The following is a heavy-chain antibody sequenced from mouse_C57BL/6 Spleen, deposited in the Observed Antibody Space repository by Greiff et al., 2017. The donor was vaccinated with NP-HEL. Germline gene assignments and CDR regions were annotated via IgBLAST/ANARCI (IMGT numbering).Heavy chain of an antibody. V-gene: IGHV1-39*01. D-gene: IGHD2-1*01. CDR1: GYSFTDYN. CDR3: ARSGGNYPYYAMDY. Sequence: VHVKQSGPELVKPGASVKISCKASGYSFTDYNMNWVKQSNGKSLEWIGVINPNYGTTSYNQKFKGKATLTVDQSSSTAYMQLNSLTSEDSAVYYCARSGGNYPYYAMDYWGQGTSVTVSS. J-gene: IGHJ4*01. CDR2: INPNYGTT.